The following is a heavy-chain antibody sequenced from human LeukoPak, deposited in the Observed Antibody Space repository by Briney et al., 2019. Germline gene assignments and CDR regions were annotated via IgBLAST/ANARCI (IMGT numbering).Heavy chain of an antibody. CDR2: IWYDGSIK. Sequence: GGSLRLSCAASGFTFSTYAMHWVRQAPGKGLEWVAVIWYDGSIKYYADSVKGRFTISRDNSKNTLFLQMNSLGAEDTAVYYCARGTSGYYYRYFDYWGQGTLVTVSS. CDR1: GFTFSTYA. J-gene: IGHJ4*02. D-gene: IGHD3-22*01. V-gene: IGHV3-33*01. CDR3: ARGTSGYYYRYFDY.